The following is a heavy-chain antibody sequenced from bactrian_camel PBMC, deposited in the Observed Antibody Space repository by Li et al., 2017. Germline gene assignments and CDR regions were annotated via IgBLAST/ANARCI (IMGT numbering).Heavy chain of an antibody. V-gene: IGHV3S10*01. CDR2: IDSDGRA. D-gene: IGHD3*01. Sequence: VESGGGSVRAGGSLTLSCVVSGDTSSSRCMGWFRQTPGKGREGVARIDSDGRADIVDSMKDRFTVSKDNAKNTLYLQINNLKPEDTAMYYCAADPATSSYCFLIGALRFEHWGQGTQVTVS. CDR1: GDTSSSRC. CDR3: AADPATSSYCFLIGALRFEH. J-gene: IGHJ4*01.